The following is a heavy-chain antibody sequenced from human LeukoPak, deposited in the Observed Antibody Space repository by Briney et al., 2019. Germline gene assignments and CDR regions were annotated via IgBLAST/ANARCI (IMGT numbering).Heavy chain of an antibody. D-gene: IGHD2-15*01. CDR3: VRGGLGTYPLDY. CDR2: IKNDGSGA. V-gene: IGHV3-74*01. CDR1: GFTFSNYW. Sequence: GGSLRLSCAASGFTFSNYWMHWVRQAPGKGLEWVSLIKNDGSGAFYADSVKGRFTISRDNAKSTVYLQMNSLSAEDTALYYCVRGGLGTYPLDYWGQATLVTVSS. J-gene: IGHJ4*02.